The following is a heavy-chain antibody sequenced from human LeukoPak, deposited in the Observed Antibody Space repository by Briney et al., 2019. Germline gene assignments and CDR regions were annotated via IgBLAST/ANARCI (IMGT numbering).Heavy chain of an antibody. Sequence: SVKVSCKASGGTFSSYAISWVRQAPGQGLEWMGRIIPILGIANYAQKFQGRVTITADKSTSTAYMELSSLRSEDTAVYYCARDEDPDYYGSGSFFDYWGQGTLVTVSS. D-gene: IGHD3-10*01. J-gene: IGHJ4*02. CDR1: GGTFSSYA. CDR3: ARDEDPDYYGSGSFFDY. V-gene: IGHV1-69*04. CDR2: IIPILGIA.